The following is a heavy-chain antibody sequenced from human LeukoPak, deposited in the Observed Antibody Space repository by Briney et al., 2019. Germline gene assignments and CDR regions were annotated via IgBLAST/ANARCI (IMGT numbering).Heavy chain of an antibody. D-gene: IGHD5-18*01. Sequence: QTGGSLRLSCAASGFTFSSYAMSWVRQAPGKGLEWVSAISGSGGSTYYADSVKGRFTISRDNSKNTLYLQMNSLRAEDTAVYYCAKDGRTRQGESGYSYGSSYYYYYYMDVWGKGTTVTVSS. J-gene: IGHJ6*03. V-gene: IGHV3-23*01. CDR2: ISGSGGST. CDR1: GFTFSSYA. CDR3: AKDGRTRQGESGYSYGSSYYYYYYMDV.